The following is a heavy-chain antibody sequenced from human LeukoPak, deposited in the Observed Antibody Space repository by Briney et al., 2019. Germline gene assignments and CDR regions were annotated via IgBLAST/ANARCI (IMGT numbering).Heavy chain of an antibody. CDR3: ARDRWDYYDSSGYWGGDAFDI. CDR2: ISYDGSNK. J-gene: IGHJ3*02. CDR1: GFTFSSYA. V-gene: IGHV3-30*04. D-gene: IGHD3-22*01. Sequence: PGRSLRLSCAASGFTFSSYAMHWVRQAPGKGLEWVAVISYDGSNKYYADSVKGRFTISRDNSKNTLYLQMNSLRAEDTAVYYCARDRWDYYDSSGYWGGDAFDIWGKGTTVTISS.